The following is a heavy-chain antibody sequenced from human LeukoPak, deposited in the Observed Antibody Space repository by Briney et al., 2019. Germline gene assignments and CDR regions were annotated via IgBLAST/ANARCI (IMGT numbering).Heavy chain of an antibody. Sequence: GASVKVSCKASGYTFTGYYVHWVRQAPGQGIEWMGWINPNCGGTNYAQKFQGRVTMTRDTSISTAYLELSRLRSDDTAVYYCAKEGGYCSSGTCYPWWFDPWGQGTLVTVSS. CDR2: INPNCGGT. CDR1: GYTFTGYY. D-gene: IGHD2-15*01. J-gene: IGHJ5*02. V-gene: IGHV1-2*02. CDR3: AKEGGYCSSGTCYPWWFDP.